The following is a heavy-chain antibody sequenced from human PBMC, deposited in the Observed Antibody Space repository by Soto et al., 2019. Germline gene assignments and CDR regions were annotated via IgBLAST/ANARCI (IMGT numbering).Heavy chain of an antibody. CDR2: INAGNGNT. CDR3: ARSIVVVTALDY. J-gene: IGHJ4*02. CDR1: GYTFTSYA. Sequence: QVQLVQSGAEEKKPGASVKVSCKASGYTFTSYAMHWVRQGPGQRLEWMGWINAGNGNTKYSQKFQGRVTITRDTSASTAYMELSSLRSEATAVYYCARSIVVVTALDYWGQGTLVTVSS. D-gene: IGHD2-21*02. V-gene: IGHV1-3*05.